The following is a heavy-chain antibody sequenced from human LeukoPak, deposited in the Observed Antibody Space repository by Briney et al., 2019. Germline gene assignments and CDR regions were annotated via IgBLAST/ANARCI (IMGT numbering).Heavy chain of an antibody. Sequence: PGRSLRLSCAASGFTFSSYAMSWVRQAPGKGLEWVSSISGRSGSTYYSDSVKGRFTISRDNSKNALYLQMTSLRAEDTAVYYCAKVGLYWGQGTLVTVSS. J-gene: IGHJ4*02. CDR1: GFTFSSYA. CDR3: AKVGLY. V-gene: IGHV3-23*01. D-gene: IGHD1-26*01. CDR2: ISGRSGST.